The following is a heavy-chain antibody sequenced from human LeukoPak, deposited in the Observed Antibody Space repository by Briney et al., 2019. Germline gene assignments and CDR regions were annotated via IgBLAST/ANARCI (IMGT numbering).Heavy chain of an antibody. V-gene: IGHV3-66*01. J-gene: IGHJ4*02. D-gene: IGHD3-10*01. Sequence: GGSLRLSCAASRFSFSAYPMGWVRRAPGKGLEWVSVIYSGGSTYYADSVKGRFTISRDNSKNTLYLQMNSLRAEDTAVYYCAREFGESWGQGTLVTVSS. CDR2: IYSGGST. CDR1: RFSFSAYP. CDR3: AREFGES.